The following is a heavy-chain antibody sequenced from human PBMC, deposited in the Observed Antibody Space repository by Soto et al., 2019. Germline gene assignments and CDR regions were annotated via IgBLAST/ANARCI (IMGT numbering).Heavy chain of an antibody. CDR1: GGSISSGGYY. J-gene: IGHJ4*02. V-gene: IGHV4-31*03. D-gene: IGHD4-4*01. CDR2: IYYSGST. Sequence: PSETLSLTCTVSGGSISSGGYYWILIRQDPGKGLEWIGYIYYSGSTYYNPSLKSRVTISVDTSKNQFSLKLSSVTAADTAVYYCARIVNDYSNYPKPFDYWGQGTLVTVSS. CDR3: ARIVNDYSNYPKPFDY.